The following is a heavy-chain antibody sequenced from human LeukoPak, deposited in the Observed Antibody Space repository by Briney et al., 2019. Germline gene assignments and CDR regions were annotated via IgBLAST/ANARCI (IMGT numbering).Heavy chain of an antibody. J-gene: IGHJ6*02. CDR1: GFTFDDYA. CDR3: AKEIIAVAGTLYYYYGMDV. V-gene: IGHV3-9*01. Sequence: GGSLRLSCAASGFTFDDYAMHGVRQAPGKGLEWVSGISWNSGSIGYADSVKGRFTISRDNAKNSLYLQMNSLRAEDTALYYCAKEIIAVAGTLYYYYGMDVWGQGTTVTVSS. CDR2: ISWNSGSI. D-gene: IGHD6-19*01.